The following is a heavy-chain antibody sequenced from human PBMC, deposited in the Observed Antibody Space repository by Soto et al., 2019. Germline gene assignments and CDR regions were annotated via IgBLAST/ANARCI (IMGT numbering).Heavy chain of an antibody. J-gene: IGHJ4*02. CDR2: ISYDGSNK. V-gene: IGHV3-30-3*01. CDR3: ARAKQWLVGVFDY. Sequence: QVQLVESGGGVVQPGRSLRLSCAASGFTFSSYAMHWVRQAPGKGLEWVAVISYDGSNKYYADSVKGRFTISRDNSKNTLYLQMNSLRAEDTAVYYCARAKQWLVGVFDYWGQGTLVTVSS. CDR1: GFTFSSYA. D-gene: IGHD6-19*01.